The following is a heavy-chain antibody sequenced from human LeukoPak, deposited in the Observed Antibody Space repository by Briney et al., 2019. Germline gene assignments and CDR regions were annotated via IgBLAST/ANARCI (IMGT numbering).Heavy chain of an antibody. CDR1: GGSISGYY. D-gene: IGHD5-18*01. CDR2: IYYSGST. V-gene: IGHV4-59*01. J-gene: IGHJ6*03. CDR3: ARTTEGGYTYDYFYYYYMDV. Sequence: ASETLSLTCTVSGGSISGYYWSWIRQPPWKGLEWIGYIYYSGSTNYNPSLKSRVTISVDTSKNQFSLKLSSVTAADTAVYYCARTTEGGYTYDYFYYYYMDVWGKGTTVTISS.